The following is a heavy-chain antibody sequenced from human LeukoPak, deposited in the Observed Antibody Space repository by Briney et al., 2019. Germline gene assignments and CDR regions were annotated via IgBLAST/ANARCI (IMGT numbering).Heavy chain of an antibody. CDR2: IYTSGST. CDR3: AREGSSSWNRRGPSYYYYYGMDV. D-gene: IGHD6-13*01. Sequence: SETLSLTCTVSGGSISSYYWSRIRQPAGKGLEWIGRIYTSGSTNYNPSLKSRVTMSVDTSKNQFSLKLSSVTAADTAVYYCAREGSSSWNRRGPSYYYYYGMDVWGQGTRSPSP. CDR1: GGSISSYY. J-gene: IGHJ6*02. V-gene: IGHV4-4*07.